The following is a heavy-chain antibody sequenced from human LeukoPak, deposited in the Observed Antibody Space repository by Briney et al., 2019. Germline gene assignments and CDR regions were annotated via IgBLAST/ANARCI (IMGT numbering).Heavy chain of an antibody. D-gene: IGHD3-10*01. V-gene: IGHV4-34*01. J-gene: IGHJ5*02. CDR3: ARGFAYYYGSGSLRFDP. CDR2: INHSGST. Sequence: SQTLSFTCAGYSGSFSGYYWNWIRQPPWKGLEWLGEINHSGSTNYNPSLKVRVTISVDTSKNQFSLKLRSVTAADTAVYYCARGFAYYYGSGSLRFDPWGQGTLVTVSS. CDR1: SGSFSGYY.